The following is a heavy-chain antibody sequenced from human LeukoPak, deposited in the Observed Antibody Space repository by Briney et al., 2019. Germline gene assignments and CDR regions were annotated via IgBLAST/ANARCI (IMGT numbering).Heavy chain of an antibody. CDR2: IYSGGST. CDR1: GLIDSVNY. CDR3: ASLSGGDMFYYYYMDV. V-gene: IGHV3-53*01. D-gene: IGHD2-21*02. J-gene: IGHJ6*03. Sequence: PGGSLRLSCAASGLIDSVNYMSCVRQAPGKGLVGVSFIYSGGSTHYADSVKGRFTISRDTSKNTLYLQMNSLRAEDTAVYYCASLSGGDMFYYYYMDVWGKGTTVTVSS.